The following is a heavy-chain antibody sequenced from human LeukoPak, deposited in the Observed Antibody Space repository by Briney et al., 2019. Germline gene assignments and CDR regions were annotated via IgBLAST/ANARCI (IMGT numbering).Heavy chain of an antibody. V-gene: IGHV3-21*01. J-gene: IGHJ4*02. CDR2: ISSSSSYI. CDR1: GFTFSSYS. Sequence: PGGSLRLSCAASGFTFSSYSMNWVRQAPGKGLEWVSSISSSSSYIYYAVSVKGRFTISRDNAKNSLYLQMNSLRAEDTAVYYCARGPWDIVATIDFDYWGQGTLVTVSS. D-gene: IGHD5-12*01. CDR3: ARGPWDIVATIDFDY.